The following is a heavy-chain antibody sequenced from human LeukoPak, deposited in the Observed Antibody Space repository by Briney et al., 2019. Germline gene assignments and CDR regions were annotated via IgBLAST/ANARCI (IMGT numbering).Heavy chain of an antibody. CDR3: ARGLDFWSGYYN. J-gene: IGHJ4*02. CDR2: ISGNSFHI. Sequence: GGSLRLSCAASGFSFSDYSMTWVRQAPGKALEWVSSISGNSFHIFYADSVKGRFTISRDNSKNTLYLQMNSLRAEDTAVYYCARGLDFWSGYYNWGQGTLVTVSS. CDR1: GFSFSDYS. D-gene: IGHD3-3*01. V-gene: IGHV3-21*04.